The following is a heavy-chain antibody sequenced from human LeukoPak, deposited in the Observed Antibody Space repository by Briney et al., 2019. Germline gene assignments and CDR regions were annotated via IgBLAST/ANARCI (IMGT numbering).Heavy chain of an antibody. CDR1: GFTFSRYA. Sequence: GGSLRLSCAASGFTFSRYAMHWVRQAPGKGLESVSAISSNGGSTYYANSVKGRFTISRDNSKNTLYLQMGSLRAEDTAVYYCAKEVVGYCSSTSCYVGYGIDVWGQGTTVTVSS. CDR2: ISSNGGST. CDR3: AKEVVGYCSSTSCYVGYGIDV. V-gene: IGHV3-64*01. D-gene: IGHD2-2*03. J-gene: IGHJ6*02.